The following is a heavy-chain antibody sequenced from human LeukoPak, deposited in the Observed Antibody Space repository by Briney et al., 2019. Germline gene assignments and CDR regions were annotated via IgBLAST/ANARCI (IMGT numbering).Heavy chain of an antibody. CDR2: ISSSSSYI. Sequence: PGGSLRLSCAASGFTFSSYSMNWVRQAPGKGLEWVSSISSSSSYIYYADSVKGRFTISRDNAKNSLYLQMKSLRAEDTAVYYCARAREGVVTLYYFDYWGQGTLVTVSS. D-gene: IGHD4-23*01. CDR1: GFTFSSYS. V-gene: IGHV3-21*01. CDR3: ARAREGVVTLYYFDY. J-gene: IGHJ4*02.